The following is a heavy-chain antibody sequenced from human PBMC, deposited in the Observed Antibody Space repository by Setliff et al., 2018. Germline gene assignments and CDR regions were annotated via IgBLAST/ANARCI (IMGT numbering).Heavy chain of an antibody. CDR1: GGPITSGGFY. CDR2: IHASGSP. V-gene: IGHV4-61*02. J-gene: IGHJ4*01. CDR3: ARERYFDWFFED. D-gene: IGHD3-9*01. Sequence: SETLSLTCTVSGGPITSGGFYWSWIRQPAGKKLEWIGRIHASGSPDYNPSFKSRVTISRDTSTNQFSLKLGSVTAADTAVYYCARERYFDWFFEDWGHGTLVTVSS.